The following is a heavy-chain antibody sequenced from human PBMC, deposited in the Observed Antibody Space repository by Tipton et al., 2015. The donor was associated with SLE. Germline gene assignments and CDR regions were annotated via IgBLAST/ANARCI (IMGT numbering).Heavy chain of an antibody. V-gene: IGHV4-61*09. CDR3: ASEHSGWLDY. D-gene: IGHD6-19*01. Sequence: TLSLTCTVSGGSISSGSYYWSWIRQAAGKGLEWIGYIYTSGSTNYNPSLKSRVTISVDTSKNQFSLKLSSVTAADTAVYYCASEHSGWLDYWGQGTLVTVSS. J-gene: IGHJ4*02. CDR2: IYTSGST. CDR1: GGSISSGSYY.